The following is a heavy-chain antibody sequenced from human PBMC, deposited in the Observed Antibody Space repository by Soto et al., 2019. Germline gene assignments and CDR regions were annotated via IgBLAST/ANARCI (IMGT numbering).Heavy chain of an antibody. Sequence: QVQLQQWGAGRLKPSETLSLTCAVYGGSFSGYYWSWIRQPPGKWLEWIGEINHSGSPNYNPSLKSRVTISVDTSKNQASLKLSSVTAADTAVYYCARGGCTNGVCYKKGGVFGYWGQGTLVTVSS. J-gene: IGHJ4*02. CDR2: INHSGSP. CDR3: ARGGCTNGVCYKKGGVFGY. CDR1: GGSFSGYY. D-gene: IGHD2-8*01. V-gene: IGHV4-34*01.